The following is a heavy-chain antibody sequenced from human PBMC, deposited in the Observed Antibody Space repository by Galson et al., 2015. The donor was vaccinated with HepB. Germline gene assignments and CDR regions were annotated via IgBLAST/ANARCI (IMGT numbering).Heavy chain of an antibody. D-gene: IGHD2-2*01. J-gene: IGHJ6*02. CDR1: GGTFSSYA. Sequence: SVKVSCKASGGTFSSYAISWVRQAPGQGLEWMGGIIPIFGTANYAQKFQGRVTITADKSTSTAYMELSSLRSEDTAVYYCGVVQADDYYYYGMDVWGQGTTVTVSS. CDR2: IIPIFGTA. V-gene: IGHV1-69*06. CDR3: GVVQADDYYYYGMDV.